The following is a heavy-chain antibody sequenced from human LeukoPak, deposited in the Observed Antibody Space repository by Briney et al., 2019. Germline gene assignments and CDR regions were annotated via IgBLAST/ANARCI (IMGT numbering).Heavy chain of an antibody. Sequence: GGSLRLSCAASGFTFNNFVMTWVRQAPGKGLEWASGISGSGRSIYYTDSVKGRFTISRDNSKNTLYLQMTSLRAEDTAVYYCAKGGHYYDSFYYFDYWGQGTLVTVSS. CDR1: GFTFNNFV. D-gene: IGHD3-22*01. J-gene: IGHJ4*02. V-gene: IGHV3-23*01. CDR3: AKGGHYYDSFYYFDY. CDR2: ISGSGRSI.